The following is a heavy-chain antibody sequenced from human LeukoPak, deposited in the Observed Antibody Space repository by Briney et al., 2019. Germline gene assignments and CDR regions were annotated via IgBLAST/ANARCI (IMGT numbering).Heavy chain of an antibody. Sequence: GGSLRLSCAASGFTFSSYNMNWVRQAPGKGLEWVSYISSSSSTTHYADSVKGRFTISRDNAKNSLYLQMNSLRAEDTAVYYCAKGIITGTFGAFDIWGQGTMVTVSS. V-gene: IGHV3-48*04. CDR1: GFTFSSYN. CDR2: ISSSSSTT. J-gene: IGHJ3*02. D-gene: IGHD1-7*01. CDR3: AKGIITGTFGAFDI.